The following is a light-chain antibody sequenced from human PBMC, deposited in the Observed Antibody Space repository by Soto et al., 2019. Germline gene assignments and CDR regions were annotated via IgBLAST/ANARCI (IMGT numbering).Light chain of an antibody. CDR2: VAS. V-gene: IGKV3-20*01. Sequence: ELVLTQSPGTPSLSPGEKATLSCRASQSVGSNFLAWYQQKPGQAPRLLINVASSRATGIPDRFSGSGSGTDFTLTISRLEPEDFAVYYCQQYGTSPIAFGQGTRLEIK. CDR3: QQYGTSPIA. J-gene: IGKJ5*01. CDR1: QSVGSNF.